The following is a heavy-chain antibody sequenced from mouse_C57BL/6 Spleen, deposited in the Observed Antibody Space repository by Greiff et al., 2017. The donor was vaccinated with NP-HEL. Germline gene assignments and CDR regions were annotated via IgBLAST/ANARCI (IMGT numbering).Heavy chain of an antibody. V-gene: IGHV5-4*03. CDR3: AYDYDGGPFAY. J-gene: IGHJ3*01. D-gene: IGHD2-4*01. Sequence: EVKLVESGGGLVKPGVSLKLSCAASGFTFSSYAMSWVRQTPEKRLEWVATISDGGSYTYYPDNVKGRFTISRDNAKNNLYLQMSHLKSEDTAMYYCAYDYDGGPFAYWGQGTLVTVSA. CDR1: GFTFSSYA. CDR2: ISDGGSYT.